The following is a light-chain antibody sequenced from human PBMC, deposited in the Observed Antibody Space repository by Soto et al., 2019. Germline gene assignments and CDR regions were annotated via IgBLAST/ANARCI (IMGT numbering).Light chain of an antibody. Sequence: LTQPHSVSESPGKTVTISCTHSSGSIASNYVQWYQQRPGSAPTTVIFEHNQRPSGVPDRFSGSIDSSSNSASLTISGLKTEDEADYYCQSYDSSNVVFGGGTKLTVL. CDR3: QSYDSSNVV. CDR2: EHN. CDR1: SGSIASNY. V-gene: IGLV6-57*04. J-gene: IGLJ2*01.